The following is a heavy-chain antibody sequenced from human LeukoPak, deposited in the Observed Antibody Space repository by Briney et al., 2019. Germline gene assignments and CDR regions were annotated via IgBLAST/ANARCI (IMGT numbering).Heavy chain of an antibody. J-gene: IGHJ4*02. Sequence: GASVKVSCKASGYIFTDYYMHWVRQAPGQELGWMGRINPNSGGTNYAQKFQGRVTMTRDTSISTAYTELSSLRSEDMATYYCARDLAGYYGSGSGGGYWGQGTLVTVSS. D-gene: IGHD3-10*01. CDR1: GYIFTDYY. V-gene: IGHV1/OR15-1*02. CDR2: INPNSGGT. CDR3: ARDLAGYYGSGSGGGY.